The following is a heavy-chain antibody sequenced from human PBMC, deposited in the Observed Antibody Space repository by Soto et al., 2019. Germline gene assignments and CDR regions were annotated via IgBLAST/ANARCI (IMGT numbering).Heavy chain of an antibody. J-gene: IGHJ6*02. CDR3: AKNGQPPYYYYGLDV. D-gene: IGHD2-8*01. Sequence: ASVKVSCKASGYTFISYDINWVRQATGQGLEWMGWMNPNNGNTDYAQKFQGRVSMTRDTSTGTAYMELSSLTSEDTAVYYCAKNGQPPYYYYGLDVWGQGTKVTVSS. CDR2: MNPNNGNT. CDR1: GYTFISYD. V-gene: IGHV1-8*01.